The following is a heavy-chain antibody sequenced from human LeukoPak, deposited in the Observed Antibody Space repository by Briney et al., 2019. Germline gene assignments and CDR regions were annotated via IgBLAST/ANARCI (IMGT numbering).Heavy chain of an antibody. V-gene: IGHV3-23*01. D-gene: IGHD3-22*01. CDR1: GFTFSSYA. CDR3: AKSDDSSGYSPEDY. CDR2: ISGSGHST. Sequence: GSLRLSCAASGFTFSSYAMSWVRQAPGKGLEWVSAISGSGHSTYCADSVKGRFTISRDNSKITLYLQMSRLRAEDTAVYYCAKSDDSSGYSPEDYWGQGTLVTVSS. J-gene: IGHJ4*02.